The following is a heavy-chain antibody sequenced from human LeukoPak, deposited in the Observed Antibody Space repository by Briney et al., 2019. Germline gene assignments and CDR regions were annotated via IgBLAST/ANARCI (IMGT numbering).Heavy chain of an antibody. Sequence: GGSLRLSCAVSGITFSNHSMNSVRQAPGKGLEWVSAISGSGGSTYYADSVKGRFTISRDNSKNTLYLQMNSLRAEDTAVYYCAKDYDSRGVGGQGTLVTVSS. V-gene: IGHV3-23*01. CDR3: AKDYDSRGV. D-gene: IGHD3-22*01. CDR1: GITFSNHS. CDR2: ISGSGGST. J-gene: IGHJ4*02.